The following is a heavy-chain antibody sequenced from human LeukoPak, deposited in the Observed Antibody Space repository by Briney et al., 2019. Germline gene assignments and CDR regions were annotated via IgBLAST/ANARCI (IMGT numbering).Heavy chain of an antibody. Sequence: GGSLRLSCAASGFTFNSYAMYWVRQAPGKGLKWVSSISGGKDSTYYADSVKGRFTISRDNSRSTRYLQMNNLRADDTALYYCATKRGQGTQLNYNWFDPWGQGTLVTVSS. CDR3: ATKRGQGTQLNYNWFDP. J-gene: IGHJ5*02. V-gene: IGHV3-23*01. CDR1: GFTFNSYA. CDR2: ISGGKDST. D-gene: IGHD1-1*01.